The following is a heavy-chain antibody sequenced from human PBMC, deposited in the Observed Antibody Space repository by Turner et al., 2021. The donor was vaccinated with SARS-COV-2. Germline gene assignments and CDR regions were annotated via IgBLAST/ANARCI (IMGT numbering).Heavy chain of an antibody. V-gene: IGHV3-30*04. CDR2: ISYDGDNK. CDR1: GFTFSSYA. D-gene: IGHD1-26*01. Sequence: QVYLVESGGGLVKPGGSLRLSCAASGFTFSSYAMYWVRQAPGKGLEWVAVISYDGDNKYYADSVKGRFTISRDNSKNTLYLQMNSLRAEDTAVYYCARPHSGSYSAYFDYWGQGTLVTVSS. J-gene: IGHJ4*02. CDR3: ARPHSGSYSAYFDY.